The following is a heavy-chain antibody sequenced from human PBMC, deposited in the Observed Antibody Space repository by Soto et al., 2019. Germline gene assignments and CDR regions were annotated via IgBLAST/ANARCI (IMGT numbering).Heavy chain of an antibody. J-gene: IGHJ4*02. CDR1: GFTFSSYA. D-gene: IGHD5-12*01. CDR2: ISYDGSNK. Sequence: GGSLRLSCAASGFTFSSYAMNWVRQAPGKGLEWVAVISYDGSNKYYADSVKGRFTISRDNSKNTLYLQMNSLRAEDTAVYYCARSGYLPFDYWGQGTLVTVSS. CDR3: ARSGYLPFDY. V-gene: IGHV3-30-3*01.